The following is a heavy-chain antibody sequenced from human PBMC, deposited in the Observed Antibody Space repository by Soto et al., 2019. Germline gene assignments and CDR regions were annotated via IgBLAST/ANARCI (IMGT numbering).Heavy chain of an antibody. Sequence: EYCISSWSMDWEHQMPGKGLEWMGIIYPGDSDTRYSPSFQGQVTISADKSISTAYLQWSSLKASDTAMYYCARLAYYYYYMYVCGKGTTVTVSS. V-gene: IGHV5-51*07. CDR1: EYCISSWS. J-gene: IGHJ6*03. CDR3: ARLAYYYYYMYV. CDR2: IYPGDSDT.